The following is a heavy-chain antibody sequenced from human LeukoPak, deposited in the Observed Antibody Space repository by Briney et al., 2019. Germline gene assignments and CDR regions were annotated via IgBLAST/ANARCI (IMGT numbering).Heavy chain of an antibody. Sequence: PSETLSLTYAVYGGSFSGYYWSWIRQPPGKGLEWIGEINHSGSTNYNPSLKSRVTISVDTSKNQFSLKLSSVTAADTAVYYCARGGYLFSDYVWGSYRPIDYWGQGTLVTVSS. J-gene: IGHJ4*02. D-gene: IGHD3-16*02. CDR3: ARGGYLFSDYVWGSYRPIDY. V-gene: IGHV4-34*01. CDR1: GGSFSGYY. CDR2: INHSGST.